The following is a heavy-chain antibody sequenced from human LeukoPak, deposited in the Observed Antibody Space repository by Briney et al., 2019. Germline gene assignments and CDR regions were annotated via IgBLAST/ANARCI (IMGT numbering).Heavy chain of an antibody. D-gene: IGHD4-23*01. J-gene: IGHJ4*02. V-gene: IGHV5-51*01. CDR1: GYTFTGYW. CDR3: ARGRGATVITNFDY. CDR2: ISPGDSDT. Sequence: GESLKISCKSSGYTFTGYWIGWVSQMPGKGLEWMGIISPGDSDTRYSPSFQGQVTMSADKSINTAYLQWGSLKASDTAMYYCARGRGATVITNFDYWGQGTLVTVSS.